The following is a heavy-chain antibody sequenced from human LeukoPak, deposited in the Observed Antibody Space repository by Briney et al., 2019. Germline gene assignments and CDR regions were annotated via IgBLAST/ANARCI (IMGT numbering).Heavy chain of an antibody. CDR3: AREALGYCSGGSCYTGGEGGYRDV. Sequence: TLTLTCAVSGFTFDDYDMHWIRQVPGKGLEWVSGINWNSNSIGYADSVKGRFTISRATAKHSLQLQRNSPTAEDTAVYYCAREALGYCSGGSCYTGGEGGYRDVWGKGTTVTVSS. D-gene: IGHD2-15*01. V-gene: IGHV3-9*01. J-gene: IGHJ6*04. CDR1: GFTFDDYD. CDR2: INWNSNSI.